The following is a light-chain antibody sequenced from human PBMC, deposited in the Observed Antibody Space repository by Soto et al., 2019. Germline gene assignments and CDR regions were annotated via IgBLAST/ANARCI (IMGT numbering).Light chain of an antibody. CDR1: QSINNW. V-gene: IGKV1-5*03. CDR3: QQYNSYSYT. Sequence: EIQVSQSPPTLSASVGDRVAITCRASQSINNWLAWYQQKPGKAPKLLIYEASNLQSGVPSRFSGSGSGTEFILTISSLQPDDFATYYCQQYNSYSYTFGQGTKVAIK. CDR2: EAS. J-gene: IGKJ2*01.